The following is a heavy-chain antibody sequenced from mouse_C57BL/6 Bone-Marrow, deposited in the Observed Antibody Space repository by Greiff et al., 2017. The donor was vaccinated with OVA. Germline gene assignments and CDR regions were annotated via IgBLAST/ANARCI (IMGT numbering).Heavy chain of an antibody. CDR3: ARGGDYYGSSCPLDY. D-gene: IGHD1-1*01. CDR2: ISYDGSN. Sequence: EVQLVESGPGLVKPSQSLSLTCSVTGYSITSGYYWNWIRQFPGNKLEWMGYISYDGSNNYNPSLKNRISITRDTSKNQFFLKLNSVTTEDTATYYCARGGDYYGSSCPLDYWGQGTTLTVSS. CDR1: GYSITSGYY. J-gene: IGHJ2*01. V-gene: IGHV3-6*01.